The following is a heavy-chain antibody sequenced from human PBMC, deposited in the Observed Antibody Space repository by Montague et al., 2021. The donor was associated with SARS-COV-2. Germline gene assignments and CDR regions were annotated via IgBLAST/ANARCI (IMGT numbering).Heavy chain of an antibody. J-gene: IGHJ6*02. CDR1: GFTFSDYY. D-gene: IGHD4-17*01. CDR3: ARDLASYGDQYYYYGMDV. Sequence: SLRLSCAASGFTFSDYYMSWIRQAPGKGLEWVSYISSSSSYTNYADSVKGRFTISRDNAKNSLYLQMNGLRAEDTAVYYCARDLASYGDQYYYYGMDVWGQGTTVTVSS. V-gene: IGHV3-11*06. CDR2: ISSSSSYT.